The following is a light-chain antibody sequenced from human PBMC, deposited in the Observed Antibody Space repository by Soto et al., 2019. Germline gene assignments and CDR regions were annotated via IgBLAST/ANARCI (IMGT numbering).Light chain of an antibody. J-gene: IGKJ1*01. CDR1: QSVSSN. CDR2: GAS. Sequence: EIVMTQSPATLSVSPGERATLSCRASQSVSSNLAWYQQKPGQAPSLLIYGASTRATGIPARFSGSGSGTEFNLTISSLQSEDVAVYYYQQYNNWNPTWTFGQGTKVDIK. CDR3: QQYNNWNPTWT. V-gene: IGKV3-15*01.